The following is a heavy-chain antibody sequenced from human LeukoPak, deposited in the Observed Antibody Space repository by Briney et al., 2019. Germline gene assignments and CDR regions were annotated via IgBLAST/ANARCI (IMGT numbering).Heavy chain of an antibody. CDR2: ISGSGGST. J-gene: IGHJ4*02. Sequence: GGSLGLSCAASGFTFSSYAMGWVRQAPGKGLEWVSAISGSGGSTYYADPVKGRFTISRDNSKNTLYLQMNSLRAEDTAVYYCASPTGHYYDSLWGQGTLVTVSS. CDR1: GFTFSSYA. V-gene: IGHV3-23*01. CDR3: ASPTGHYYDSL. D-gene: IGHD3-22*01.